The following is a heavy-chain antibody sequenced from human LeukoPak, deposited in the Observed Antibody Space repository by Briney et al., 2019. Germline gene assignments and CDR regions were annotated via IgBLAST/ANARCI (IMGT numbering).Heavy chain of an antibody. D-gene: IGHD2-15*01. CDR3: AKDLVARPQGYYGMDV. CDR2: ISYDGSNK. CDR1: GFTFSSYG. J-gene: IGHJ6*02. Sequence: GRSLRLSCAASGFTFSSYGMHWVRQAPGKGLEWVAVISYDGSNKYYADSVKGRFTISRDNSKNTLYPQMNSLRAEDTAVYYCAKDLVARPQGYYGMDVWGPGTTVTVSS. V-gene: IGHV3-30*18.